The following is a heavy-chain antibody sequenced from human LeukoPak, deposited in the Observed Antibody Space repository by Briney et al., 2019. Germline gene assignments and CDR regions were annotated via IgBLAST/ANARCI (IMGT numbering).Heavy chain of an antibody. CDR1: GFTFSSYS. CDR2: ISSSSSYI. CDR3: ARVQANWNLYYFDY. Sequence: GGSLRLSCAASGFTFSSYSTNWVRQAPGKGLEWVSSISSSSSYIYYADSVKGRFTISRDNAKNSLYLQMNSLRAEDTAVYYCARVQANWNLYYFDYWGQGTLVTVSS. D-gene: IGHD1-20*01. V-gene: IGHV3-21*01. J-gene: IGHJ4*02.